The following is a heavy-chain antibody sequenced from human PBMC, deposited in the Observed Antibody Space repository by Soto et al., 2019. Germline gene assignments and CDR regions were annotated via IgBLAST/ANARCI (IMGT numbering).Heavy chain of an antibody. J-gene: IGHJ6*03. CDR2: ISAYNGNT. CDR1: GYTFTSYG. CDR3: ARTRITIFGVVTPNYMDV. Sequence: VQLVQSGAEVKKPGASVKVSCKASGYTFTSYGISWVRQAPGQGLEWMGWISAYNGNTNYAQKLQGRVTMTTDTSTSTAYMELRSPRSDESAMYYCARTRITIFGVVTPNYMDVWGKGTTVTVSS. V-gene: IGHV1-18*01. D-gene: IGHD3-3*01.